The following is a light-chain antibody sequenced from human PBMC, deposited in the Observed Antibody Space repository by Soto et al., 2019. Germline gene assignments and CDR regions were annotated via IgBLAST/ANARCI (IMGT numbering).Light chain of an antibody. Sequence: QSALTQPPSASGSPGQSVTISCTGTSSVVGGYNYVSWYQQHPGKAPKLMIYEVSKRPSGVPDRFSGSKSGNTASLTVSGLQAEDEADYYCSSYAGSNWVFGGGTQLTVL. CDR3: SSYAGSNWV. J-gene: IGLJ3*02. V-gene: IGLV2-8*01. CDR2: EVS. CDR1: SSVVGGYNY.